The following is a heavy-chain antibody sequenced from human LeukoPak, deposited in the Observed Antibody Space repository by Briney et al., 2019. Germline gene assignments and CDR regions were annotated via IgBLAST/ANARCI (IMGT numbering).Heavy chain of an antibody. CDR1: GFTFDDYA. D-gene: IGHD3-22*01. Sequence: PGGSLRLSCAASGFTFDDYAMHWVRQAPGKGLEWVSGISWNSGSIGYADSVKGRFTISRDNAKNSLYLQMNSLRAEDTALYYCAKGHYYYDSSGYYNYFDYWGQGTLVTVSS. V-gene: IGHV3-9*01. CDR2: ISWNSGSI. J-gene: IGHJ4*02. CDR3: AKGHYYYDSSGYYNYFDY.